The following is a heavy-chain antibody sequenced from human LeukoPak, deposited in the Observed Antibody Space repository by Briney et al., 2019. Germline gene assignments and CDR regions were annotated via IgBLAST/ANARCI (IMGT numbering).Heavy chain of an antibody. V-gene: IGHV3-43*01. CDR3: AKDGSGSYQHYYYGMDV. D-gene: IGHD3-10*01. CDR2: ISWDGGST. Sequence: GGSLRLSCAASGFTFDDYTMHWVRQAPGKGLEWVSLISWDGGSTYYADSVKGRFTISRDNGKNSLYLQMNSLRTEDTALYYCAKDGSGSYQHYYYGMDVWGQGTTVTVSS. CDR1: GFTFDDYT. J-gene: IGHJ6*02.